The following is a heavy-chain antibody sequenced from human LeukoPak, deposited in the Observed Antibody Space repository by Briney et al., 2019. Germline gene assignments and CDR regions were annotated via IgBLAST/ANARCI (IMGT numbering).Heavy chain of an antibody. V-gene: IGHV4-59*01. CDR2: IYYSGST. CDR3: ARTHKYYYYMDV. Sequence: SETLSLTCTVSGGSISSYYWSWIRRPPGKGLEWIGYIYYSGSTNYNPSLKSRVTISVDTSKNQFSLKLSSVTAADTAVYYCARTHKYYYYMDVWGKGTTVTISS. CDR1: GGSISSYY. J-gene: IGHJ6*03. D-gene: IGHD2-21*01.